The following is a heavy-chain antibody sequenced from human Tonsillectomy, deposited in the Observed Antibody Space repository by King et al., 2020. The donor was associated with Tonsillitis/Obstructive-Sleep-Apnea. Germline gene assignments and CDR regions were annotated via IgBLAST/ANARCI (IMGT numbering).Heavy chain of an antibody. CDR3: AKDMVRGYCSGGSCYTYFDY. Sequence: VQLVESGGVVVQPGGSLRLPCAASGFTFDEYTMHWVRQAPGKGLEWVSLISWDGGSTYYADSVKGRFTISRDNSKNSLYLQMNSLGTEDTALYYCAKDMVRGYCSGGSCYTYFDYWGQGTLVTVSS. CDR1: GFTFDEYT. V-gene: IGHV3-43*01. D-gene: IGHD2-15*01. J-gene: IGHJ4*02. CDR2: ISWDGGST.